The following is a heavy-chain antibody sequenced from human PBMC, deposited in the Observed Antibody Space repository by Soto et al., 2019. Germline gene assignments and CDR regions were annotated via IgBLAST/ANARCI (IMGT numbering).Heavy chain of an antibody. Sequence: GGSLRLSCAASGFTFSSYAMSWVRQAPGKGLEWVSAISGSGGRTYYADSVKGRFTISRDNSKNTLYLQMNSPRAEVTAVYYGAKSSHYYDSSGYDYWGQGTLVTVSS. CDR3: AKSSHYYDSSGYDY. D-gene: IGHD3-22*01. V-gene: IGHV3-23*01. CDR1: GFTFSSYA. CDR2: ISGSGGRT. J-gene: IGHJ4*02.